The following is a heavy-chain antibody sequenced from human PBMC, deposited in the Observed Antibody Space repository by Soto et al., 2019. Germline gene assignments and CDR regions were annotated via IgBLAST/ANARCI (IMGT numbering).Heavy chain of an antibody. J-gene: IGHJ4*02. CDR3: ARASAGALYDF. CDR1: GGTFSSYA. CDR2: IIPIIGKA. V-gene: IGHV1-69*10. Sequence: SVKVSCKASGGTFSSYAISWVRQAPGQGLELMGWIIPIIGKANHAQKFQGRVTVTTDTTTRTGYMELRNLRSDDTAVYYCARASAGALYDFWGQGTLVTVSS. D-gene: IGHD6-13*01.